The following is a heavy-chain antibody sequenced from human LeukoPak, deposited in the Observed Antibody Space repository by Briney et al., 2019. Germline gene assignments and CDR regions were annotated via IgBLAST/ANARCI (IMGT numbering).Heavy chain of an antibody. J-gene: IGHJ4*02. CDR1: GGTFSSYA. D-gene: IGHD3-22*01. CDR2: IIPIFGTA. V-gene: IGHV1-69*01. Sequence: SVKVSCKASGGTFSSYAISWVRQAPGQGLEWMGGIIPIFGTANYAQKFQGRVTITADESTSTAYMELSSLRSEDTAVYYCARDLTTMIVGTRKQGFQRRSFDYWGQGTLVTVSS. CDR3: ARDLTTMIVGTRKQGFQRRSFDY.